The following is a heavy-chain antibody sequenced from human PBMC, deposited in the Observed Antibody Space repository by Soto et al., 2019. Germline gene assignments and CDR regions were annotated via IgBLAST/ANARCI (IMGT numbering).Heavy chain of an antibody. CDR2: INPDGSRI. D-gene: IGHD2-8*02. Sequence: EVQLVESGGGLVQAGGSLRLSCAASGFALSSYWMHWVRRVPGKGLVWVSSINPDGSRIDYADSVRGRFIISRDNAKNTLFLQMNNLRAEDTALYHCARVPVGAYGKFDPWGQGTLVTVSS. J-gene: IGHJ5*02. V-gene: IGHV3-74*01. CDR1: GFALSSYW. CDR3: ARVPVGAYGKFDP.